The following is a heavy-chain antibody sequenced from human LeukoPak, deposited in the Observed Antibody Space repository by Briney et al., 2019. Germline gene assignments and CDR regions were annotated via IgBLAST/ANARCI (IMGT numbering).Heavy chain of an antibody. J-gene: IGHJ4*02. D-gene: IGHD2-2*01. CDR1: GGSISSYY. V-gene: IGHV4-59*01. CDR2: IYYSGST. Sequence: SETLSLTCTVSGGSISSYYWSWIRQPPGKGLEWIGYIYYSGSTNYNPSLKSRVTISVDTSKNQFSLKLSPVTAADTAVYYCARDCSSTSCYPEWGQGTLVTVSS. CDR3: ARDCSSTSCYPE.